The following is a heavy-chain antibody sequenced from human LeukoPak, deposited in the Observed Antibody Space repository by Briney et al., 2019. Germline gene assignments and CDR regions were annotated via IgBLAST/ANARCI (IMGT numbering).Heavy chain of an antibody. CDR1: GFTSSSHG. Sequence: GGSLRLSCVASGFTSSSHGMHWVRQAPGKGLEWVAFIRHDGSDKYYADSVKGRFTISRDNAKNSLYLQMNSLRAEDTAVYYCARDEKYYYDSSGYLDYWGQGTLVTVSS. V-gene: IGHV3-30*02. J-gene: IGHJ4*02. D-gene: IGHD3-22*01. CDR3: ARDEKYYYDSSGYLDY. CDR2: IRHDGSDK.